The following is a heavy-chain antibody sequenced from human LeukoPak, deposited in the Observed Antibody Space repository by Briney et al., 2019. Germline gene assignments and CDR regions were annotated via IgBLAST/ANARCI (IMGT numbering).Heavy chain of an antibody. V-gene: IGHV3-30*04. CDR3: ARDILTGYSTPNFDY. CDR1: GFTFSTYT. Sequence: GGSLRLSCAASGFTFSTYTMHWVRQAPGKGLEWVAFISYDGSKKFYADSVKGRFTISRDNSKNRLYLQMSSLRGEDTAIYYCARDILTGYSTPNFDYWGQGTLVTVSS. D-gene: IGHD3-9*01. J-gene: IGHJ4*02. CDR2: ISYDGSKK.